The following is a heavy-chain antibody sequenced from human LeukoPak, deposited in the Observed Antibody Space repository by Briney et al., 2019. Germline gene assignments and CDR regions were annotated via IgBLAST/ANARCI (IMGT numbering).Heavy chain of an antibody. J-gene: IGHJ4*02. CDR1: GGSFSGYF. CDR2: INRGGST. Sequence: SETLSLTCAVYGGSFSGYFWSWIRQPPGKGLEWIGEINRGGSTNYNPSLKSRVTISVDTSKNQFSLKLSSVTAAATAVYYCARGPADYNKLKPGDRDGYNYKSKRTPFDYWGQGTLVTVSS. D-gene: IGHD5-24*01. CDR3: ARGPADYNKLKPGDRDGYNYKSKRTPFDY. V-gene: IGHV4-34*01.